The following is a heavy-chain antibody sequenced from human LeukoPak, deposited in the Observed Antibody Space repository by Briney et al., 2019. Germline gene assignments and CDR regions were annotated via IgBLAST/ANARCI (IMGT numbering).Heavy chain of an antibody. Sequence: SETLSLTCTVSGGSISSSSYYWSWIRQPPGKGLEWIGYIYYSGSTNYNPSLKSRVTISVDTSKNQFSLKLSSVTAADTAMYYCARYDYSPAYFDLWGRGTLVTVSS. CDR3: ARYDYSPAYFDL. CDR1: GGSISSSSYY. V-gene: IGHV4-61*01. J-gene: IGHJ2*01. D-gene: IGHD4-11*01. CDR2: IYYSGST.